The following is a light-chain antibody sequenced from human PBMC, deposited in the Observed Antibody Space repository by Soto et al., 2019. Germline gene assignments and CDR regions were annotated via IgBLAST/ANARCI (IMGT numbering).Light chain of an antibody. V-gene: IGLV2-23*01. CDR3: CSYAGSRV. J-gene: IGLJ3*02. CDR2: EGI. CDR1: SSDVGSYNL. Sequence: QSALTQPASVSGSPGQSITISCTGTSSDVGSYNLVSWYQQHPGKAPKLMIYEGIKRPSGVSNRFSSSKSGNTASLTISGLQAEDEADYYCCSYAGSRVFGGGTKLTVL.